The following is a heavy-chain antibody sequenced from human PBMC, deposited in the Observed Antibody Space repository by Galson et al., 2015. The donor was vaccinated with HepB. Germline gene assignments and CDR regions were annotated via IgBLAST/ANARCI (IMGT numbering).Heavy chain of an antibody. J-gene: IGHJ4*02. Sequence: SVKVSCKVSGYTLTELSMHWVRQAPGKGLEWMGGFDPEDGETIYAQKFQGRVTMTEDTSTDTAYMELSSLRSEDTAVYYCARNPYYDILTGWITPWDYWGQGTLVTVSS. CDR3: ARNPYYDILTGWITPWDY. CDR2: FDPEDGET. CDR1: GYTLTELS. V-gene: IGHV1-24*01. D-gene: IGHD3-9*01.